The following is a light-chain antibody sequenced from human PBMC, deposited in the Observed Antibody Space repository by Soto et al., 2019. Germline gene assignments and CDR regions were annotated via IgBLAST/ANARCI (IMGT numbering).Light chain of an antibody. Sequence: QSVLTQPASVSGSPGQSITIPCSGRSSDLGGLNYVSWYQQHPGKVPKLIIYKVDNRPSGISDRFSASKSGNTASLTISGLQAEDEAHYYCSSYTTVPSPQWVFPGGTKLTVL. J-gene: IGLJ3*02. V-gene: IGLV2-14*01. CDR2: KVD. CDR3: SSYTTVPSPQWV. CDR1: SSDLGGLNY.